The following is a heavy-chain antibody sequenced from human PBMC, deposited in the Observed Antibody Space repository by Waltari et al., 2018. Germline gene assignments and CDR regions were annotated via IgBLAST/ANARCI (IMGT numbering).Heavy chain of an antibody. D-gene: IGHD3-22*01. CDR3: ARDWNDSSGYYGTAGDY. J-gene: IGHJ4*02. CDR1: GYTFTSYY. CDR2: INPSGGST. Sequence: QVQLVQSGAEVKKPGASVKVSCKASGYTFTSYYMHWVRQAPGQGLEWMGIINPSGGSTSYAQKFQCRVTMTRDTSTSTVYMELSSLRSEDTAVYYCARDWNDSSGYYGTAGDYWGQGTLVTVSS. V-gene: IGHV1-46*01.